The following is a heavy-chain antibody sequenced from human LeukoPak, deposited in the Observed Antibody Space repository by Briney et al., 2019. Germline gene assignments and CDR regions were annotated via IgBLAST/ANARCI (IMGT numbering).Heavy chain of an antibody. V-gene: IGHV3-30-3*01. CDR3: ARVEYGP. Sequence: PGRSLRLSCAASGFTFSSYAMHWVRQAPGKGLEWVAVISYDGGNKYYADSVKGRFTISRDNSKNTLYLQMNSLRAEDTAVYYCARVEYGPWGQGTLVTVSS. CDR1: GFTFSSYA. CDR2: ISYDGGNK. J-gene: IGHJ5*02. D-gene: IGHD1-1*01.